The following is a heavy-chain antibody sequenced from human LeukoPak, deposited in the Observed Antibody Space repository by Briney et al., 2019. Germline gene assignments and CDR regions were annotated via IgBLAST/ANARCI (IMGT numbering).Heavy chain of an antibody. CDR1: GYTFTSYG. J-gene: IGHJ4*02. CDR2: ISAYNGNT. V-gene: IGHV1-18*04. CDR3: ARVITFGGVIVVYFDY. Sequence: GASVKVSCKASGYTFTSYGITWVRQAPGQGPEWMGWISAYNGNTNYAQKVQDRVTMTTDTSTSTAYMELRSLRSDDTAVYYCARVITFGGVIVVYFDYWGQGTLVTVSS. D-gene: IGHD3-16*02.